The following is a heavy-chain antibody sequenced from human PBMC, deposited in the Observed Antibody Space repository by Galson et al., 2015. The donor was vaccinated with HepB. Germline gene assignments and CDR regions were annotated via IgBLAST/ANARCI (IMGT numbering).Heavy chain of an antibody. J-gene: IGHJ5*02. Sequence: TLSLTCTVSGGSISSSSYYWGWIRQPPGKGLEWIGSIYYSGSTYYNPSLKSRVTISVDTSKNQFSLKLSSVTAADTAVYYCARRGKDIVVVPAAYNWFDPWGQGTLVTVSS. D-gene: IGHD2-2*01. CDR3: ARRGKDIVVVPAAYNWFDP. V-gene: IGHV4-39*01. CDR2: IYYSGST. CDR1: GGSISSSSYY.